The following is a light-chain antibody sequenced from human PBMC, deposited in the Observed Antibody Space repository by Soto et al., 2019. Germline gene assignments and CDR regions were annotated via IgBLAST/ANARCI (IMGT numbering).Light chain of an antibody. V-gene: IGLV2-11*01. J-gene: IGLJ2*01. CDR3: SSYGGRNNLV. Sequence: QSALTQPRSVSGSPGQSVTISCTGTISDVAGYNYVSWYQHHPGKAPKLLISDVTKRPSWVPDRFSGSKSGSTAFLTISELEAEDEADYCCSSYGGRNNLVFGGGTKLTVL. CDR1: ISDVAGYNY. CDR2: DVT.